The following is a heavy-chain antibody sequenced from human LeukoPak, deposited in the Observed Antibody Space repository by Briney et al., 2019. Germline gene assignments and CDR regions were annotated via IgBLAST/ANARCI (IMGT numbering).Heavy chain of an antibody. J-gene: IGHJ6*02. Sequence: GGSLRLSCAASGFTLSTYAMGWVRQAPGKGLEWVSVIGSGGSTYSADSVKGRFTISRDNSKNTLYLQMNSLRAEDTAVYYCRGLPEVRIVGATPLYYYGMDVWGQGTTVTVSS. CDR2: IGSGGST. V-gene: IGHV3-23*01. CDR1: GFTLSTYA. CDR3: RGLPEVRIVGATPLYYYGMDV. D-gene: IGHD1-26*01.